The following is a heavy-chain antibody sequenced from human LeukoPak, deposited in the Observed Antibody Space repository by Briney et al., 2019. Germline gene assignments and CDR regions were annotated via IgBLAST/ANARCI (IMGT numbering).Heavy chain of an antibody. CDR1: GFTFSSYA. J-gene: IGHJ4*02. D-gene: IGHD6-19*01. CDR3: AKETVAAPPIDY. CDR2: ISGSAYST. V-gene: IGHV3-23*01. Sequence: GGSLRLSCAASGFTFSSYAMSWVRQAPGKGLEWVSAISGSAYSTYYADSVKGRSTISRDNSKNTLYLQMNSLRAEDTAVYYCAKETVAAPPIDYWGQGTLVTVSS.